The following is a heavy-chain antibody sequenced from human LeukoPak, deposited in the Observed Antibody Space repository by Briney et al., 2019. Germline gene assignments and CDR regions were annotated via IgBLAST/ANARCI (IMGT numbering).Heavy chain of an antibody. J-gene: IGHJ3*02. CDR1: GGSFSGYY. CDR2: INHSGST. D-gene: IGHD4-17*01. V-gene: IGHV4-34*01. CDR3: ARADDYGETANAFDI. Sequence: PSETLSLTCAVYGGSFSGYYWSWIRQPPGKGLGWIGEINHSGSTNYNPSLKSRVTISVDTSKNQFSLKLSSVTAADTAVYYCARADDYGETANAFDIWGQGTMVTVSS.